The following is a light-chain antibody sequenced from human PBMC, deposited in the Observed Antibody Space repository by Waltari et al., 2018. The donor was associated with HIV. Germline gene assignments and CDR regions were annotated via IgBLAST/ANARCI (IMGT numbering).Light chain of an antibody. Sequence: QSVLTQTPSLSGTPGQGVTISWSGGYSNIGSNTVTWYPQFPGTAPRLLIYSNNQRPSGVPDRFSGSKSGTSASLVISELQSQDEADYHCAAWDDSLHGELFGGGTKLTVL. CDR3: AAWDDSLHGEL. CDR1: YSNIGSNT. CDR2: SNN. V-gene: IGLV1-44*01. J-gene: IGLJ2*01.